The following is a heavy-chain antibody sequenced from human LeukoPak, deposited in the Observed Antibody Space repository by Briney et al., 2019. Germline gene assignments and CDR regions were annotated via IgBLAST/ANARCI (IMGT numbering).Heavy chain of an antibody. V-gene: IGHV1-2*06. CDR1: GYTFTGYY. J-gene: IGHJ5*02. D-gene: IGHD2-2*02. Sequence: GASVKVYCKASGYTFTGYYMHWVRQAPGQGLEWMGRINPNSGGTNYAQKFQGRVTMTRDTSISTAYMELSRLRSDDTAVYYCAREYHYCSSTSCYTGGSWFDPWGQGTLVTVSS. CDR3: AREYHYCSSTSCYTGGSWFDP. CDR2: INPNSGGT.